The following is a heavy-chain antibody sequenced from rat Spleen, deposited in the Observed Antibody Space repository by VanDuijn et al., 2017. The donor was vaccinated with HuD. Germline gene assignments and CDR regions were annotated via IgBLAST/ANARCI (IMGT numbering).Heavy chain of an antibody. CDR2: ISTGGGNT. D-gene: IGHD1-11*01. V-gene: IGHV5-25*01. CDR3: ARLPTEGPYYFDY. J-gene: IGHJ2*01. Sequence: EVQLVESGGGLVQPGRSLKLSCTTSGFTFSNYYMACVRQAPTKGMEWVASISTGGGNTYYRDSLKGRFTIPRDNAKSTLYLQMDSLRSEDTATYYCARLPTEGPYYFDYWGQGVMVTVSS. CDR1: GFTFSNYY.